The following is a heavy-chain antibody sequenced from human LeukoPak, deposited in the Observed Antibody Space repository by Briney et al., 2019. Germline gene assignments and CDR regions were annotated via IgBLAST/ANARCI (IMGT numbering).Heavy chain of an antibody. J-gene: IGHJ4*02. CDR2: IRTTAEGAKYA. Sequence: GGSLRLSCATSGFSFTDYPMNWVRQAPGKGLEWISNIRTTAEGAKYAYYADSVKGRVTISGDDGKNTLYLHMNSLRDDDTAVYYCATDQQYAFDYWGQGILVTVSS. D-gene: IGHD1/OR15-1a*01. CDR3: ATDQQYAFDY. V-gene: IGHV3-48*02. CDR1: GFSFTDYP.